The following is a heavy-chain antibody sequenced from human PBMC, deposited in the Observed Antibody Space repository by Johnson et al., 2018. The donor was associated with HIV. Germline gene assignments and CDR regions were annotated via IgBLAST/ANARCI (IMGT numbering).Heavy chain of an antibody. CDR3: ATSVEQWLVWNAFDI. D-gene: IGHD6-19*01. V-gene: IGHV3-53*01. Sequence: VQLVESGGGLIQPGGSLRLSCAASGFTVSSNYMSWVRQAPGKGLEWVSVIYSGGRTYYADPVKGRVTISRDNSKNTLYLQMTSLRAEDTAVYYCATSVEQWLVWNAFDIWGQGTMVTVSS. J-gene: IGHJ3*02. CDR2: IYSGGRT. CDR1: GFTVSSNY.